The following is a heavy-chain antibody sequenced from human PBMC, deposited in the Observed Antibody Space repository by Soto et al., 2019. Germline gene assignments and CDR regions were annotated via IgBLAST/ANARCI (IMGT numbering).Heavy chain of an antibody. CDR1: GFTFSSYA. D-gene: IGHD2-15*01. V-gene: IGHV3-23*01. CDR3: AKVPSKEDCSGGSCYPELYFQH. CDR2: ISGSGGST. Sequence: GGSLRLSCAASGFTFSSYAMSWVRQAPGKGLEWVSAISGSGGSTYYADSVKGRFTISRDNSKNTLYLQMNSLRAEDTAVYYCAKVPSKEDCSGGSCYPELYFQHWGQGTLVTVSS. J-gene: IGHJ1*01.